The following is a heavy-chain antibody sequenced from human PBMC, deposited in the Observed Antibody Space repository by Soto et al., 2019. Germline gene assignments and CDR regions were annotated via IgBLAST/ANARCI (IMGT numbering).Heavy chain of an antibody. V-gene: IGHV4-39*01. CDR3: ASFLGYCSSTSCSEYYHYYGMDV. D-gene: IGHD2-2*01. Sequence: SETLSLTCTVSGGSISSSSYYWGWIRQPPGKGLEWIGSIYYSGSTYYNPSLKSRVTISVDTSKNQFSLKLSSVTAADTAVYYCASFLGYCSSTSCSEYYHYYGMDVWGQGTTVTVSS. CDR1: GGSISSSSYY. CDR2: IYYSGST. J-gene: IGHJ6*02.